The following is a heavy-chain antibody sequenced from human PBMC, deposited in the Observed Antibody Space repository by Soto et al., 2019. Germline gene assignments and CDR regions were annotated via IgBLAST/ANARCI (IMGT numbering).Heavy chain of an antibody. CDR2: ISSRSSSI. D-gene: IGHD3-9*01. CDR3: ARDLYSRYFAPLGLDV. Sequence: DVQLVESGGGLAQPGGSLRLSCAASGFTFSGSSMNWVRQAPGKGLEWVAYISSRSSSIYYADSVKGRFTISRADAKNSLFLQMNNLRGEDTAFYYCARDLYSRYFAPLGLDVLGQGTSVTVSS. J-gene: IGHJ6*02. CDR1: GFTFSGSS. V-gene: IGHV3-48*01.